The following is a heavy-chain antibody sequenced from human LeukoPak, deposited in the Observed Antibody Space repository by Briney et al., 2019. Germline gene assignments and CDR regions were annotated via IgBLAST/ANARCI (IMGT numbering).Heavy chain of an antibody. Sequence: RESGPTLVNPTQTLTLTCTFSGFSLSTSGVCVSRIRQPPGKALEWLALIDWDDDKYYSTSLKTRLTISKDTSKNQVVLTMTNMDPVDTATYYCARIPPLDYGDYGYFDYWGQGTLVTVSS. CDR3: ARIPPLDYGDYGYFDY. V-gene: IGHV2-70*01. CDR2: IDWDDDK. D-gene: IGHD4-17*01. CDR1: GFSLSTSGVC. J-gene: IGHJ4*02.